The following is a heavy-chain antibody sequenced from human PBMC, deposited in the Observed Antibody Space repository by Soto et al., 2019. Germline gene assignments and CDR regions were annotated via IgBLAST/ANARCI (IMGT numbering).Heavy chain of an antibody. CDR3: ARGPFFARQQPFDS. CDR2: FLVTGNT. Sequence: SETLSLTCPVSGGSMNNYLWGWFRQTPGGGLHWIGYFLVTGNTYHNPSHKTPITISVDASKPQSSLTLSSVTAAATAVYYCARGPFFARQQPFDSWGQGILVTVSS. J-gene: IGHJ4*02. D-gene: IGHD6-13*01. CDR1: GGSMNNYL. V-gene: IGHV4-59*01.